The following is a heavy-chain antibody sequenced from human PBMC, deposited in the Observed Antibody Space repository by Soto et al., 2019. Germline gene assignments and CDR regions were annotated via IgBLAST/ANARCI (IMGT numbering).Heavy chain of an antibody. CDR3: ARGYSSGDY. D-gene: IGHD6-19*01. CDR1: GFTFSSYT. CDR2: ISSSSSYI. Sequence: EVQLVESGGGLVKPGGSRRLSCAASGFTFSSYTRNWVRQPPGKGLEWVSSISSSSSYIYYADSVKGRFTISRDNAKNSLYLQMNSLRAEDTAVYYCARGYSSGDYWGQGTLVTVSS. J-gene: IGHJ4*02. V-gene: IGHV3-21*01.